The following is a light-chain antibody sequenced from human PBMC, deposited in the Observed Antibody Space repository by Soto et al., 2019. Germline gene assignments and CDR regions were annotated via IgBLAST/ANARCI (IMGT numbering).Light chain of an antibody. CDR2: DVS. V-gene: IGLV2-11*01. CDR1: SSDVGGFKS. Sequence: QSALTQPRSVSGSPGQSVTISCTGTSSDVGGFKSVSWYQQHPGKAPKLMIFDVSKRPSGVPDRFSGSKSGYTASLTISGLQAEDEADYYCCSYAGSYVVFGGGTKLTVL. CDR3: CSYAGSYVV. J-gene: IGLJ2*01.